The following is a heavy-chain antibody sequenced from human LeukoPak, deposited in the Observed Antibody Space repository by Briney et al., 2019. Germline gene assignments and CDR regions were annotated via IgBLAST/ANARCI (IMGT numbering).Heavy chain of an antibody. CDR1: GRSFSGYY. CDR3: ARNLRQWLRFYYYMDV. CDR2: INHSGST. D-gene: IGHD5-12*01. J-gene: IGHJ6*03. V-gene: IGHV4-34*01. Sequence: MSSETLSLTRAVYGRSFSGYYWGWVRQPPGKWLGWIGEINHSGSTNYNPSLKSRVTISVDTSKNQFSLKLSSVTAADTAVYYRARNLRQWLRFYYYMDVWGKGTTVTVSS.